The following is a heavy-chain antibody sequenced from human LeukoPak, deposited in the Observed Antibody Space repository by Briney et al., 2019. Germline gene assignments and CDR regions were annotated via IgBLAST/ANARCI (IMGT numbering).Heavy chain of an antibody. V-gene: IGHV3-30-3*01. CDR3: ARDRERLFDY. D-gene: IGHD1-26*01. Sequence: PGGSLRLSCAASGFTFSSYAMHWVRQAPGKGLELVAVISYDGSNKYYADSVKGRFTISRDNSKNTLYLQMNSLRAEDTAVYYCARDRERLFDYWGQGTLVTVSS. CDR2: ISYDGSNK. J-gene: IGHJ4*02. CDR1: GFTFSSYA.